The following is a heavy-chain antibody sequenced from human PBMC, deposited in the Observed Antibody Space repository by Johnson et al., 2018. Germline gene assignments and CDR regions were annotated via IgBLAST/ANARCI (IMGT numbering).Heavy chain of an antibody. V-gene: IGHV3-21*01. Sequence: EVQLLESGGGLVQPGGSLRLSCAASGFTFSNSDMNWVHQAPEKGLEWVSCITSRSNYIYYADSVQGRFTISRDNAKNSLYLQRNSRRAEDTAVYYCARVRSTVTFLDAFDIWGQGTMVTVSS. D-gene: IGHD4-17*01. CDR2: ITSRSNYI. CDR3: ARVRSTVTFLDAFDI. J-gene: IGHJ3*02. CDR1: GFTFSNSD.